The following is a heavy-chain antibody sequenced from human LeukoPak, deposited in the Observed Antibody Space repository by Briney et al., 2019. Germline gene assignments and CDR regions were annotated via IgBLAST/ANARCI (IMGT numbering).Heavy chain of an antibody. CDR1: GFTFSSYE. J-gene: IGHJ4*02. V-gene: IGHV3-48*03. D-gene: IGHD3-10*01. Sequence: QPGGSLRLSCAASGFTFSSYELNWVRQAPGKGLEWVSYISSSGSYRYYADSVKGRFTISRDNAKNSLYLQMNSLRAEDTAVYYCARGMTDYYYGSGDEVDYWGQGTLVTVSS. CDR2: ISSSGSYR. CDR3: ARGMTDYYYGSGDEVDY.